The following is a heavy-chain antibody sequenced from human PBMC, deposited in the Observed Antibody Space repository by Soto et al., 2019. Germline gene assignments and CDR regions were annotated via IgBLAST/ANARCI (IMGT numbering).Heavy chain of an antibody. CDR3: ARVRSGSSLFYYYYDGMDV. CDR1: GGSISSGYY. D-gene: IGHD1-26*01. J-gene: IGHJ6*02. Sequence: PSETLSLTCAVSGGSISSGYYWGWIRQPPGKGLEWIGSIYHSGSTYYNPSLKSRVTISVDTSKNQFSLKLSSVTAADTAVYYCARVRSGSSLFYYYYDGMDVWGQGTTVTVSS. V-gene: IGHV4-38-2*01. CDR2: IYHSGST.